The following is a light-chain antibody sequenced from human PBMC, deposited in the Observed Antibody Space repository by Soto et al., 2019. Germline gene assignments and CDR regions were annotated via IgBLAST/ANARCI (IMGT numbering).Light chain of an antibody. V-gene: IGKV3-20*01. J-gene: IGKJ1*01. CDR2: GAS. CDR1: QSVTDNY. CDR3: QQYSRAPLT. Sequence: EIVLTQSPATLSLSPGERATLSFSASQSVTDNYLAWYQQKPGQAPRLVISGASSRTSGIPDRFSASGSGTDFTLTISRLEPEDFAVYYCQQYSRAPLTFGQGTKVDIK.